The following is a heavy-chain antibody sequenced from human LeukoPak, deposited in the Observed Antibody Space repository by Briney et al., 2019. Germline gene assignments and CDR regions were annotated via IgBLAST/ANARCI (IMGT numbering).Heavy chain of an antibody. CDR1: GFTFSSYS. J-gene: IGHJ4*02. CDR3: TRATMVRGVITKQFDY. D-gene: IGHD3-10*01. V-gene: IGHV3-48*01. CDR2: ISSSSSTI. Sequence: GGSLRLSCAASGFTFSSYSMNWVRQAPGKGLEWVSYISSSSSTIYYADSVKGRFTISRDNAKNSLYPQMNSLKTEDTAVYYCTRATMVRGVITKQFDYWGQGTLVTVSS.